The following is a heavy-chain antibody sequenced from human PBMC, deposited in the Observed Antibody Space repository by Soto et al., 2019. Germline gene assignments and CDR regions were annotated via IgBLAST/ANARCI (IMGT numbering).Heavy chain of an antibody. Sequence: GGSMILSCTASAFTLSKFVMHWVRQAPGRGLEWVAVTSNDGSNTFYADSVKGRFTISRDNSKNTVYLQMNSLRTEDTAVYYCARGNLDVWGQGTTVTVSS. CDR1: AFTLSKFV. CDR3: ARGNLDV. V-gene: IGHV3-30-3*01. CDR2: TSNDGSNT. D-gene: IGHD1-7*01. J-gene: IGHJ6*02.